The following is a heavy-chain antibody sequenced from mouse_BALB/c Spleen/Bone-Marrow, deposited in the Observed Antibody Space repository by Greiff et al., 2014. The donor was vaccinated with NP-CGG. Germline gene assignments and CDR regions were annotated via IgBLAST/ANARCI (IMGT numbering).Heavy chain of an antibody. CDR2: INPESSTI. CDR3: AGNGYYGWIAY. V-gene: IGHV4-1*02. CDR1: GFDFSRYW. Sequence: EVKLVESGGGLVQPGGSLKPSCAASGFDFSRYWMTWVRQAPGKGLEWIGEINPESSTINYTPSLEDKFIISRDNAKNTLYLQMSKVRSEDTALYYCAGNGYYGWIAYWGQGTLVTVSA. J-gene: IGHJ3*01. D-gene: IGHD2-3*01.